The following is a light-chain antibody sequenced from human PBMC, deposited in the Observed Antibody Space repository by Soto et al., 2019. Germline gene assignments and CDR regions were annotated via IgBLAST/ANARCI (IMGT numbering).Light chain of an antibody. Sequence: QYVLTQPPSASGSPGKSVAISCTGTSSDVGNYNYVSWFQQHPGKAPKLMIYDVSKRPSGVPDRFSGSKSGNTASLTVSVLQADDEADYYCSSYAGSNDFVVFGGGTKLTVL. CDR2: DVS. J-gene: IGLJ2*01. CDR1: SSDVGNYNY. V-gene: IGLV2-8*01. CDR3: SSYAGSNDFVV.